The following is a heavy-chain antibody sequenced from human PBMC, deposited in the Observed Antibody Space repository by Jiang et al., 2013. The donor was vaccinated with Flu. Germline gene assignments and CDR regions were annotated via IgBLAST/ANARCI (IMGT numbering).Heavy chain of an antibody. Sequence: GLEWVSYISSSSSYTNYADSVKGRFTISRDNAKNSLYLQMNSLRAEDTAVYYCARDGTSAVDYWGQGTLVTVSS. V-gene: IGHV3-11*05. CDR2: ISSSSSYT. CDR3: ARDGTSAVDY. J-gene: IGHJ4*02. D-gene: IGHD6-19*01.